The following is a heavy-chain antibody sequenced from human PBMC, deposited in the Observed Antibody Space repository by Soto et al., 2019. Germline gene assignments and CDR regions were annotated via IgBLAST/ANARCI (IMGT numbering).Heavy chain of an antibody. V-gene: IGHV1-18*01. Sequence: ASVKVSCKASGYTFTIYGISWVRQAPRQRLEWMGWISAYNGNTNYAQKLQGRVTMTTDTSTTTAYMELRSLRSDDTAVYYCARVGCSSTRCLGAFDIWGQGTMVTVSS. CDR1: GYTFTIYG. J-gene: IGHJ3*02. CDR3: ARVGCSSTRCLGAFDI. CDR2: ISAYNGNT. D-gene: IGHD2-2*01.